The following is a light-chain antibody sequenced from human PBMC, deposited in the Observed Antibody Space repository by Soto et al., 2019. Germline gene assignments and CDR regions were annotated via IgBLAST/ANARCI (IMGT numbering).Light chain of an antibody. CDR3: QQYNSYSWT. J-gene: IGKJ1*01. CDR2: KAS. Sequence: DIQMTQSPSTLSASVGDRVTITCRASQSISSWLAWYQQKPGKAPKLLIYKASSLESGVPSRFSGSRYRTEFRLTIGSLQPDDFAPYYWQQYNSYSWTFGQGPEVEI. CDR1: QSISSW. V-gene: IGKV1-5*03.